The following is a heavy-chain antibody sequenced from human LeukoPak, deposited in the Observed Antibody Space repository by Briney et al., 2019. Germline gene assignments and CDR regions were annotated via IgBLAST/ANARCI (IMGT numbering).Heavy chain of an antibody. V-gene: IGHV4-59*08. CDR1: GGSINSYY. CDR2: ISYSGST. D-gene: IGHD1-26*01. J-gene: IGHJ4*02. CDR3: ARSIIVGTSYYFDY. Sequence: SETLSLTCTVSGGSINSYYWSWIRQPPGKGLDWIGYISYSGSTNYNPSLKSRVTFSVDTSKNQFSLKLSSVTAADTAVYYCARSIIVGTSYYFDYWGQGALVTVPS.